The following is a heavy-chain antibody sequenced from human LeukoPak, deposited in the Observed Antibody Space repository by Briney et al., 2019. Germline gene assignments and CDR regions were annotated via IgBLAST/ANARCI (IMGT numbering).Heavy chain of an antibody. CDR3: ATYSSMNAREFQH. CDR2: IRYDGSNK. J-gene: IGHJ1*01. CDR1: GFTFSSYA. Sequence: GGSLRLSCAASGFTFSSYAMSWVRQAPGKGLEWVAFIRYDGSNKYYADSVKGRFTISRDNGKNSLYVQMNSLSVEDTAVYYCATYSSMNAREFQHWGQGTLVTVSS. D-gene: IGHD2-2*01. V-gene: IGHV3-30*02.